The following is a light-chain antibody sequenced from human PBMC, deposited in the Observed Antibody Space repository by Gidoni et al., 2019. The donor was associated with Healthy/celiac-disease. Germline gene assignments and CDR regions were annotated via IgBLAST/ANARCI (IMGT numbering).Light chain of an antibody. Sequence: EIVMTQSPATLSVSPGERATLSCRASQSVSSNLARYQQKPGQVPRLLIYGASTRATGIPARFSGSGSGTEFTLTISSLHSEDFAVYYCQQYNNWPCSFXQXTKLEIQ. CDR3: QQYNNWPCS. V-gene: IGKV3-15*01. CDR2: GAS. J-gene: IGKJ2*04. CDR1: QSVSSN.